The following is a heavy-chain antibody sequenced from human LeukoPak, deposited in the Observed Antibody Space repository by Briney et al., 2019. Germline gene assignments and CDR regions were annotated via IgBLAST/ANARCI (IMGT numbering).Heavy chain of an antibody. CDR2: ISYDGSNK. D-gene: IGHD3-3*01. Sequence: PGGSLRLSCAASGFTFSSYAMSWVRQAPGKGLEWVAVISYDGSNKYYADSVKGRFTISRDNSKNTLYLQMNSLRAEDTAVYYCARDGRGGKDYDFWSGYFDFDYWGQGTLVTVSS. J-gene: IGHJ4*02. CDR1: GFTFSSYA. V-gene: IGHV3-30-3*01. CDR3: ARDGRGGKDYDFWSGYFDFDY.